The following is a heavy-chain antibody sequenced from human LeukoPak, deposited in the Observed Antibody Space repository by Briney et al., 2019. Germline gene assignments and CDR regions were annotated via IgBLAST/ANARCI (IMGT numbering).Heavy chain of an antibody. CDR3: ARVTPPYSGYDLKYFDY. D-gene: IGHD5-12*01. V-gene: IGHV4-31*03. Sequence: PSQTLSLTCTVSGVSISSGGYYWSWIRQHPGKGLEWIGYIYYSGSTYYNPSLKSRVTISVDTSKNQFSLKLSSVTAADTAVYYCARVTPPYSGYDLKYFDYWGQGTLVTVSS. J-gene: IGHJ4*02. CDR2: IYYSGST. CDR1: GVSISSGGYY.